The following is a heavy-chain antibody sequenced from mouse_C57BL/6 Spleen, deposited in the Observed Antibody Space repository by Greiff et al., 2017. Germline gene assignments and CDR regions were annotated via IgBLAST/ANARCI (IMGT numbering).Heavy chain of an antibody. CDR3: ARRGDDGYPHWYFDV. V-gene: IGHV1-18*01. CDR1: GYTFTDYN. J-gene: IGHJ1*03. Sequence: VQLQQSGPELVKPGASVKIPCKASGYTFTDYNMDWVKQSHGKSLEWIGDINPNNGGTIYNQKFKGKATLTVDKSSSTAYMELRSLTSEDTAVYYCARRGDDGYPHWYFDVWGTGTTVTVSS. D-gene: IGHD2-3*01. CDR2: INPNNGGT.